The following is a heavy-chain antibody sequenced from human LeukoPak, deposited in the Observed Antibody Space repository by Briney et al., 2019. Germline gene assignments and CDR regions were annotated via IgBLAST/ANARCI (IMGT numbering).Heavy chain of an antibody. Sequence: WDTLSLTCTVSGGSISSSNYYWGSIRQPPGKGLEWIGSIYYSGNTYYNPSLKSRVTISVDTSKNQFSLKLTSVTAADTAVYYCAHFKGGSFDFWGQGTMVTVSS. D-gene: IGHD1-26*01. CDR3: AHFKGGSFDF. CDR1: GGSISSSNYY. V-gene: IGHV4-39*01. CDR2: IYYSGNT. J-gene: IGHJ3*01.